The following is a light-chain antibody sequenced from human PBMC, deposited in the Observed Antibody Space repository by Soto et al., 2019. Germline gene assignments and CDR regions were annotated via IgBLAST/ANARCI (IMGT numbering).Light chain of an antibody. Sequence: DIQMTQSPSTLSASVGDRVIITCRASQTIDISLAWYQRKSGKAPTLLIYDASNLQTGVPSRFSGSASGTEFTLTINNLQPDDFATYYCQQYHSYRYTFGQGTTVEIK. V-gene: IGKV1-5*01. CDR1: QTIDIS. J-gene: IGKJ2*01. CDR3: QQYHSYRYT. CDR2: DAS.